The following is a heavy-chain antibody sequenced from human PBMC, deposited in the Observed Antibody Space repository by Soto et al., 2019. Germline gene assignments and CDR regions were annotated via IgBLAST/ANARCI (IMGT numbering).Heavy chain of an antibody. J-gene: IGHJ1*01. CDR1: GGSISSFY. CDR3: ARHRGGTFHL. Sequence: PSETLSLTCTVSGGSISSFYWSWIRQSPGKGLEWIGSIYDTGRTNYNPSLESRVTISVDRSKNQFSLKLTSVTAADRAVYYCARHRGGTFHLWAQGTLVTVS. V-gene: IGHV4-59*01. D-gene: IGHD1-26*01. CDR2: IYDTGRT.